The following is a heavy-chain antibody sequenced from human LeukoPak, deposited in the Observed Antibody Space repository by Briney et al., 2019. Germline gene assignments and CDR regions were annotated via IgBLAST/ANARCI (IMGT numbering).Heavy chain of an antibody. CDR1: SGSISTSNYY. CDR3: ARFPTNLLHYDILTGRNDY. D-gene: IGHD3-9*01. V-gene: IGHV4-39*07. J-gene: IGHJ4*02. Sequence: SETLSLTCTVSSGSISTSNYYWGWVRQPPGKALEWIGNIFYSGSTYYSPSLKSRVTISLDTSRNQFSLKLNSVTAADTAVYYCARFPTNLLHYDILTGRNDYWGQGTLVTVSS. CDR2: IFYSGST.